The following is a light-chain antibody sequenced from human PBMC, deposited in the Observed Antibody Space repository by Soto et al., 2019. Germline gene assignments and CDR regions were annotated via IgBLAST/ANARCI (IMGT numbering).Light chain of an antibody. CDR1: QSVRSN. CDR3: QQYNNWPRA. J-gene: IGKJ1*01. V-gene: IGKV3-15*01. Sequence: EIVMTQSPATLSVSPGERATLSCRASQSVRSNLAWYQQKPGQAPRLLIYGASIRATGIPARFSGSGSGTEFTLSISSLQSEDFAGYYCQQYNNWPRAFGQGAKVEIK. CDR2: GAS.